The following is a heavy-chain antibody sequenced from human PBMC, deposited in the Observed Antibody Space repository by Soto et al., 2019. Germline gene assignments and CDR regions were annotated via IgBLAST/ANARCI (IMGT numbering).Heavy chain of an antibody. D-gene: IGHD2-15*01. CDR3: ARERSGSSWDFDL. Sequence: EVQLVESGGGLVQPGGSLRLSCAASGFTVSSNYMSWVRQAPGKGLEWVSLIYSGDRTYYADSVKDRFTISRDNSKNTLYLQMSNLRAEDTAMYFCARERSGSSWDFDLWGRGTLVTVSS. CDR2: IYSGDRT. CDR1: GFTVSSNY. V-gene: IGHV3-66*01. J-gene: IGHJ2*01.